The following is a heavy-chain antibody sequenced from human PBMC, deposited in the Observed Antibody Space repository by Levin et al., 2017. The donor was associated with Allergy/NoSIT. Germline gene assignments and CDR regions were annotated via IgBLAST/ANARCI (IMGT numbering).Heavy chain of an antibody. CDR1: GYTFTSYY. CDR3: ARDGYCTGGVCPLDY. V-gene: IGHV1-46*01. CDR2: INPSGGST. Sequence: EASVKVSCKASGYTFTSYYMHWVRQAPGQGLEWMGIINPSGGSTSYAQRFQGRVTMTRDTSTSTVYMELSSLRSEDTAVYYCARDGYCTGGVCPLDYWGQGTLVTVSS. J-gene: IGHJ4*02. D-gene: IGHD2-8*02.